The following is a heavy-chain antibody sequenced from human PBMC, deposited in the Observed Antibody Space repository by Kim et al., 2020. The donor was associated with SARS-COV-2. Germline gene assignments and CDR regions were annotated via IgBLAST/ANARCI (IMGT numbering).Heavy chain of an antibody. J-gene: IGHJ3*02. D-gene: IGHD3-16*01. Sequence: IVNADSVKGRFTRSRDNAKNSLYLQMNSLRDEDTAVYFCVRDRMGGAFDIWGQGTMVTVSS. CDR2: I. V-gene: IGHV3-48*02. CDR3: VRDRMGGAFDI.